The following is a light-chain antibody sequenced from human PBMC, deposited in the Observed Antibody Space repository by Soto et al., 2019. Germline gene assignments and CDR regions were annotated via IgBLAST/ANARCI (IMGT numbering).Light chain of an antibody. J-gene: IGLJ2*01. CDR1: SGSVSTSYY. Sequence: QAVVTQEPSFSVSPGGTVTLTCGLSSGSVSTSYYPSWYQQTPGQAPRTLIYSTNTRSSGVPDRFSGSILGNKAALTITGAQADDESDYYCVLYMGSGIWVVFGGGTQLTVL. CDR3: VLYMGSGIWVV. V-gene: IGLV8-61*01. CDR2: STN.